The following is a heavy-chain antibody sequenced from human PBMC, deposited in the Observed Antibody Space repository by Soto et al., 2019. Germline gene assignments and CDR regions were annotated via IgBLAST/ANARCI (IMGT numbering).Heavy chain of an antibody. CDR1: GGSISSYY. V-gene: IGHV4-59*08. Sequence: SETLSLTCTVSGGSISSYYWSWIRQPPGKGLEWIGYIYYSGSTNYNPSLKSRVTISVDTSKNQFSLKLSSVTAADTAVYYCARYYCSGGSCPLGFDPWGQGTLVT. D-gene: IGHD2-15*01. CDR2: IYYSGST. CDR3: ARYYCSGGSCPLGFDP. J-gene: IGHJ5*02.